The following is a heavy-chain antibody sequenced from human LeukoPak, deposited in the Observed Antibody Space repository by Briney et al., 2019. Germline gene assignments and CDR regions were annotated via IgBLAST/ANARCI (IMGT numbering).Heavy chain of an antibody. V-gene: IGHV1-2*02. Sequence: GGSVKVSCKSSGYTFTGHCMNWVRLAPGQGLEWMGWINPTGGTTYAQKFQDRVTMTRDTSINTAYMELSGLRSDDTAVYYCARDLGWSSSHWGQGTLVTVSS. CDR2: INPTGGT. D-gene: IGHD6-6*01. J-gene: IGHJ4*02. CDR3: ARDLGWSSSH. CDR1: GYTFTGHC.